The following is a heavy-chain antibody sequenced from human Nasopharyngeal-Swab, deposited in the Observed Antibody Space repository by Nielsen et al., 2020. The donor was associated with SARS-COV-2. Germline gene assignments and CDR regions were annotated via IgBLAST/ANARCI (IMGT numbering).Heavy chain of an antibody. CDR1: GDSISSSNW. J-gene: IGHJ6*03. V-gene: IGHV4-4*02. CDR2: IYHSGST. D-gene: IGHD2-2*01. Sequence: SETLSLTCAVSGDSISSSNWWCWVRQPPGKGLEWIGEIYHSGSTNFNPSLKSRVTISVDTSKNQFSLKLSSVTAADTAVYYCARNSIGDIVVVAAVPLDYYYIDVWGKGTTVTVSS. CDR3: ARNSIGDIVVVAAVPLDYYYIDV.